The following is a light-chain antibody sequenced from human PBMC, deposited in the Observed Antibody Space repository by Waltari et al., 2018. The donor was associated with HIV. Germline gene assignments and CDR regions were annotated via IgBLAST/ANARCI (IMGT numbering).Light chain of an antibody. V-gene: IGKV3-15*01. J-gene: IGKJ2*01. CDR3: QQYNNWPPYT. CDR1: QSVSSN. CDR2: GAS. Sequence: EIVMTQSPATLSVSPGERATLSCRAGQSVSSNLAWYQQKPGHAPRLLIYGASTRATGSPARFSGSGSVTEFTLTISSLQSEDFAVYYCQQYNNWPPYTFGQGTKLEIK.